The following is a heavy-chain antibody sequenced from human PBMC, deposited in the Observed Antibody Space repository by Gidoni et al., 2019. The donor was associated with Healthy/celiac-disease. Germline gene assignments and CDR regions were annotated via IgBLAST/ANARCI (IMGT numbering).Heavy chain of an antibody. CDR2: ISSSSSYI. CDR3: ARGIAAAGKPYYFDY. Sequence: EVQLVESGGGLVKPGGSLRLSCAASGFTFSSYSMNWVRQAPGKGLEWVSSISSSSSYIYYADSVKGRFTISRDNAKNSLYLQMNSLRAEDTAVYYCARGIAAAGKPYYFDYWGQGTLVTVSS. V-gene: IGHV3-21*06. J-gene: IGHJ4*02. D-gene: IGHD6-13*01. CDR1: GFTFSSYS.